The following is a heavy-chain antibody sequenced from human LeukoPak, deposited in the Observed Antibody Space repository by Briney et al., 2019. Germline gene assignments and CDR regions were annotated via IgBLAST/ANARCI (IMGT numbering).Heavy chain of an antibody. CDR3: ARTRGPDSSSWYVGWFDP. D-gene: IGHD6-13*01. J-gene: IGHJ5*02. V-gene: IGHV5-51*01. CDR2: IYPGDSDT. CDR1: GYSFTSYW. Sequence: GESLKISCKGSGYSFTSYWIGWVRQMPGKGLEWMGIIYPGDSDTRYSPSFQGQVTISADKSISTAYLQWSSLRASDTAMYYCARTRGPDSSSWYVGWFDPWGQGTLVTVS.